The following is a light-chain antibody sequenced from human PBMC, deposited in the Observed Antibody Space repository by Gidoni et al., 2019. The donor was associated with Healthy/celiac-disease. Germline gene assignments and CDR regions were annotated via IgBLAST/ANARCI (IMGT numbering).Light chain of an antibody. J-gene: IGKJ2*01. CDR1: QSISSY. V-gene: IGKV1-39*01. CDR3: QQSYSTPYT. Sequence: DIQMTQSPSCLSASVGDRVTITCRASQSISSYLNWYQQKPGKAPKLLIYAASSLQCGVLSRFSVSGSGTDFTLTISSLQPEDFATYYCQQSYSTPYTVGQGTKLEIK. CDR2: AAS.